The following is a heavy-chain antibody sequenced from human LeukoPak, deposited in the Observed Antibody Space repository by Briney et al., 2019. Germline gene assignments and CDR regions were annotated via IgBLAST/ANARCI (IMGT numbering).Heavy chain of an antibody. CDR3: VKAPSVTTGFDY. V-gene: IGHV1-18*01. Sequence: ASVKVSCKASCYSFISYGISWVRQAPGQGLEWMGWISVYNGNTNYAQKLQGRVTMTTDTSTSTAYMELRSLRSDDTAVYYCVKAPSVTTGFDYWGQGTLVTVST. CDR1: CYSFISYG. CDR2: ISVYNGNT. D-gene: IGHD4-17*01. J-gene: IGHJ4*02.